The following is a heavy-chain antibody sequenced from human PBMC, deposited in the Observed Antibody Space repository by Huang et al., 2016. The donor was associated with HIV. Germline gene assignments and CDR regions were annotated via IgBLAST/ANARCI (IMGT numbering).Heavy chain of an antibody. CDR2: INHRGST. D-gene: IGHD3-22*01. J-gene: IGHJ4*02. V-gene: IGHV4-34*01. Sequence: QVQLQQWGAGLLKPSETLSLTCAVYGGSFSCDYWCWIRQPPGKGLEGIGEINHRGSTNYNPSLKSRVTISVDTSKNQFSLKLSSVTAADTAVYYCARILMYYNSSGYGFDYWGQGTLVTVSS. CDR1: GGSFSCDY. CDR3: ARILMYYNSSGYGFDY.